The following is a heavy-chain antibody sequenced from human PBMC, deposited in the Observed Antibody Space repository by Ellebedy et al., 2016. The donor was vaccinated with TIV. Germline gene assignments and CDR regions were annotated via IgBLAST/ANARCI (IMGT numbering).Heavy chain of an antibody. V-gene: IGHV1-46*01. D-gene: IGHD3-10*01. Sequence: AASVKVSCKASGYTFTSHYIHWVRQAPGQGLEWMAIINPSGGGTDYTHKFHSRVTMTTDTTTGTAYMELRSLRSDDTAVYCCAREKVLWFGEPPLEDYWGQGTLVTVSS. CDR1: GYTFTSHY. CDR2: INPSGGGT. J-gene: IGHJ4*02. CDR3: AREKVLWFGEPPLEDY.